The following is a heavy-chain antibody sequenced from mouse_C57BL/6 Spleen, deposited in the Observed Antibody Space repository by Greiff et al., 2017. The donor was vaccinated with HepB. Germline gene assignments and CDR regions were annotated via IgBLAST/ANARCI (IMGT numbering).Heavy chain of an antibody. CDR3: ARSHYGSMGWYFDV. J-gene: IGHJ1*03. D-gene: IGHD1-1*01. CDR2: INSDGGST. CDR1: EYEFPSHD. V-gene: IGHV5-2*01. Sequence: EVKLMESGGGLVQPGESLKLSCESNEYEFPSHDMSWVRKTPEKRLELVAAINSDGGSTYYPDTMERRFIISRDNTKKTLYLQMSSLRSEDTALYYCARSHYGSMGWYFDVWGTGTTVTVSS.